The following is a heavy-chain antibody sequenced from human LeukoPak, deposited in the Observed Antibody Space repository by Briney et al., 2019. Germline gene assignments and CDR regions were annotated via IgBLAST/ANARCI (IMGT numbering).Heavy chain of an antibody. CDR2: IYSSGST. CDR1: GGSISHYY. CDR3: ARVGLAVAGAPFDY. D-gene: IGHD6-19*01. Sequence: SETLSLTCTVSGGSISHYYWSWIRQPAGKGLEWIGRIYSSGSTNYNPSLESRVTMSVDTSKNQFSLKLSSVTAADTAVYFCARVGLAVAGAPFDYWGQGTLVTVSS. V-gene: IGHV4-4*07. J-gene: IGHJ4*02.